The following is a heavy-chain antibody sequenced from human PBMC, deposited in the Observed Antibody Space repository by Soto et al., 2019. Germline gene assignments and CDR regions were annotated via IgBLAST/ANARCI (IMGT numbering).Heavy chain of an antibody. D-gene: IGHD3-22*01. V-gene: IGHV3-23*01. CDR2: ISGSGGST. CDR3: AKEADISGYYPDY. Sequence: PGGSLRLPCAASGFTFSSYAMSWVRQAPGKGLEWVSVISGSGGSTHYADSVKGRSTISRDNSKNTLHLQVNSLRGEDTAVYYCAKEADISGYYPDYWGQGTQVTVSS. CDR1: GFTFSSYA. J-gene: IGHJ4*02.